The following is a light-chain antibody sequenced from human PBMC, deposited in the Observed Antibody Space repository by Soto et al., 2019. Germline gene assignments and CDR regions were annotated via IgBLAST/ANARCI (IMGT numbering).Light chain of an antibody. CDR2: EVS. CDR1: SSDVGGYNY. Sequence: QSALTQPASVSGSPGQSITISCTGTSSDVGGYNYVSWYQQHPGKAPILMIYEVSNRPSGGSNRFSGSKSGNIASLTISGLQAEDEADYYCSSSTSSSTRVFGGGTKLTVL. J-gene: IGLJ3*02. CDR3: SSSTSSSTRV. V-gene: IGLV2-14*01.